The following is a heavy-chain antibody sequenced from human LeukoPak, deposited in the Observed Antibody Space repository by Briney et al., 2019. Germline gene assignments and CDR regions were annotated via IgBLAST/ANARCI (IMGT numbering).Heavy chain of an antibody. Sequence: PGRSLRLSCTASGFTFGDYSMNWVRQAPGMGLEWVGFIRSKDGTTEYAASVRGRFSISRDDSKRIAHLQMNSLRTEDTAVYYCNRWHIGGASYSNVWGQGTLVTVSS. J-gene: IGHJ1*01. D-gene: IGHD4/OR15-4a*01. CDR1: GFTFGDYS. V-gene: IGHV3-49*04. CDR3: NRWHIGGASYSNV. CDR2: IRSKDGTT.